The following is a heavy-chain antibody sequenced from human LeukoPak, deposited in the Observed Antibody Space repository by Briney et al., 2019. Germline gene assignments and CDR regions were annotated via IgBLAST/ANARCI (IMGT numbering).Heavy chain of an antibody. J-gene: IGHJ4*02. Sequence: SETLSLTCTVSGDSIKSHHWGWIRPSPGGGLEYIAYIHDSGKTDYNPSLKGRITISIDTSKKQFSLELSSVTAADTAIYFCARRKRGSGGPFDYWGQGTLVTVSS. CDR3: ARRKRGSGGPFDY. V-gene: IGHV4-59*08. CDR1: GDSIKSHH. D-gene: IGHD6-19*01. CDR2: IHDSGKT.